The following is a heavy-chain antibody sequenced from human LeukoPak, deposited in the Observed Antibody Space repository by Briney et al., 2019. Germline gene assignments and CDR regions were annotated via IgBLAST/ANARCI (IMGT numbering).Heavy chain of an antibody. CDR1: GFIFSNYG. Sequence: GGSLRLSCAASGFIFSNYGMNWVRPAPGKGLEWVSSISSSSSYIFHADSVKGRFTISRDNARKSLYLQMNSLRAEDTAVYYCARATWDPNYYYYMDVWGKGTTVTISS. D-gene: IGHD1-26*01. J-gene: IGHJ6*03. CDR3: ARATWDPNYYYYMDV. CDR2: ISSSSSYI. V-gene: IGHV3-21*01.